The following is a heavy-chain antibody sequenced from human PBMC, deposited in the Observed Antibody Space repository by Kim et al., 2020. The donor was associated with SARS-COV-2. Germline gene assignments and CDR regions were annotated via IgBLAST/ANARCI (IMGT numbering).Heavy chain of an antibody. Sequence: GGSLRLSCAASGFTFSSYSMNWVRQAPGKGLEWVSSISSSSSYIYYADSVKGRFTISRDNAKNSLYLQMNSLRAEDTAVYYCARGLPSKSYYDILTGSRRVVAFDIWGQGTMVTVSS. D-gene: IGHD3-9*01. CDR3: ARGLPSKSYYDILTGSRRVVAFDI. V-gene: IGHV3-21*01. J-gene: IGHJ3*02. CDR1: GFTFSSYS. CDR2: ISSSSSYI.